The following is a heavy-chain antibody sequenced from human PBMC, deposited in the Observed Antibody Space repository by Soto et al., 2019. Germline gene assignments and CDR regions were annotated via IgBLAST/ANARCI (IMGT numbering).Heavy chain of an antibody. V-gene: IGHV1-18*04. CDR1: GYTFTSYG. CDR3: ARDPGNVGPYDDYGMDV. Sequence: GSVKVSCKASGYTFTSYGISWVREAAGQGLEWMGWISAYNGNTNYAQKLQGRVTMTTDTSTSTAYMELTSLRSDATAVYYCARDPGNVGPYDDYGMDVWGQGTTVTVSS. J-gene: IGHJ6*02. CDR2: ISAYNGNT. D-gene: IGHD3-10*01.